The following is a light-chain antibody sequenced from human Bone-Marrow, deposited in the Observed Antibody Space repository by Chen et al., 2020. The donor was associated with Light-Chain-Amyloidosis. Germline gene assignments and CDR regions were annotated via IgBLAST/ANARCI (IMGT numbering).Light chain of an antibody. CDR2: EVT. CDR3: SSYTITNTLV. J-gene: IGLJ1*01. CDR1: SSDVGGDNH. V-gene: IGLV2-14*01. Sequence: QSALTQPASVSGSPGQSITISCTGTSSDVGGDNHVSWYQQHPDKAPKRVIYEVTNRPSWVPDRFSGAKSDNTASLTISELQTEDEADYFCSSYTITNTLVFGSGTRVTVL.